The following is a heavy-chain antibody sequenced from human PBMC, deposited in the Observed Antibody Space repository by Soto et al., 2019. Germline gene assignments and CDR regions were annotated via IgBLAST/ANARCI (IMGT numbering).Heavy chain of an antibody. CDR1: GCSFSSYG. CDR2: ISAYNGNT. V-gene: IGHV1-18*04. CDR3: ARDRGLYSGYDS. D-gene: IGHD5-12*01. J-gene: IGHJ5*02. Sequence: XSVKVSCKASGCSFSSYGSSWVRQAPGQGLEWMGWISAYNGNTNYAQKLQGRVTMTTDTSTSTAYMELRSLRSDDTAVYYCARDRGLYSGYDSWGQGTLVTVSS.